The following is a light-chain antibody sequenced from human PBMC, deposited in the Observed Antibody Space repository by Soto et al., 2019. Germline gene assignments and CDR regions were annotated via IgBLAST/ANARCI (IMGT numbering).Light chain of an antibody. CDR1: SSDVGGYNN. Sequence: QSVLTQPASVSGSPGQSITLSCTGTSSDVGGYNNVSWYQQHPGKAPKLMIYDVSNRPSGVSNRFSGSKSGTTASLTISGLQAEDEADYYSSSYTSSSTLLYVFGTGTSSPS. J-gene: IGLJ1*01. CDR2: DVS. V-gene: IGLV2-14*01. CDR3: SSYTSSSTLLYV.